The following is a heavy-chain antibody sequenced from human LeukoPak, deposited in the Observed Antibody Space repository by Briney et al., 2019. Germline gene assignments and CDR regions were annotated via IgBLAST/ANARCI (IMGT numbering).Heavy chain of an antibody. CDR3: ARVYSSSWYAFDY. J-gene: IGHJ4*02. CDR1: GFTVSSNY. Sequence: GGSLRLSCAASGFTVSSNYMSWVRQAPGKGLEWVSVIYSGGSTYYADSVKGRFTISRDNSKNTLYLQMNSLRAEDTAVYYCARVYSSSWYAFDYWGQGTLVTVSS. CDR2: IYSGGST. V-gene: IGHV3-53*01. D-gene: IGHD6-13*01.